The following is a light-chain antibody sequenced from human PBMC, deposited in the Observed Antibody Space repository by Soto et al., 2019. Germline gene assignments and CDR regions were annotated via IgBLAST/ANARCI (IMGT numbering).Light chain of an antibody. CDR2: DAS. CDR3: QQYNNWPLT. V-gene: IGKV3-15*01. J-gene: IGKJ1*01. Sequence: VVVTQSPATLSVSPGERATLSCRARQSVSSYLAWYQQKPGQAPRLLIYDASTRATGIPARFSGSGSGTEFTLTISSLQSEDFAVYYCQQYNNWPLTFGRGTKVEIK. CDR1: QSVSSY.